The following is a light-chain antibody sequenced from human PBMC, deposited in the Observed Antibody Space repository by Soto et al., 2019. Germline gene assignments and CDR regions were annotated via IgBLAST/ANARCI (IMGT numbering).Light chain of an antibody. V-gene: IGKV3-11*01. CDR3: QQRNNWPPSIT. Sequence: EIVLTQSPATLSLSPGERATLPCRASQSVGGHLAWYQQKPGQAPRLLIYDASDRATGIPARFSGSGSETDFTLTISSLEPDDFAVYYCQQRNNWPPSITFGQGTRLEIK. CDR2: DAS. CDR1: QSVGGH. J-gene: IGKJ5*01.